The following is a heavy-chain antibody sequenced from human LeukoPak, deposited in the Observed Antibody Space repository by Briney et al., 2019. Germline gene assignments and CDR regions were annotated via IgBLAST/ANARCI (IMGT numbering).Heavy chain of an antibody. CDR1: GGTFSSYA. D-gene: IGHD4-23*01. J-gene: IGHJ3*02. CDR3: ARPRDYGGNSLDAFDI. Sequence: ASVKVSCKASGGTFSSYAISWVRQAPGQGLEWVGGIIPIFGTANYAQKFQGRVTITADESTSTAYMELSSLRSEDTAVYYCARPRDYGGNSLDAFDIWGQGTMVTVSS. V-gene: IGHV1-69*13. CDR2: IIPIFGTA.